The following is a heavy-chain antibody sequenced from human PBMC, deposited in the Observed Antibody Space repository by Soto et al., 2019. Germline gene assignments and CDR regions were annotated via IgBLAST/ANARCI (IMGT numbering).Heavy chain of an antibody. CDR2: ISSNGGST. CDR1: GFTFSSYA. CDR3: VKGRGTHYYDRSGYLFDY. D-gene: IGHD3-22*01. Sequence: GVSLRLSCSASGFTFSSYAMHWVRQAPGKGLEYVSAISSNGGSTYYADSVKGRFTISRDNSKNTLYLQMSSLRAEDTAVYYCVKGRGTHYYDRSGYLFDYWGQGTLVVVSS. J-gene: IGHJ4*02. V-gene: IGHV3-64D*06.